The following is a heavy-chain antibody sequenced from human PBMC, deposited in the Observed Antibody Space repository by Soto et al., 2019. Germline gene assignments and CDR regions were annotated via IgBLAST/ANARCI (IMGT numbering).Heavy chain of an antibody. Sequence: SATLSLTRTVSADSSTIGSSYWQRLRQPPGKGLQWVGSSSYNGGTFYNPSLKGRVAISVDTSKQQSSLQVTSVTAADTAMYFCARHRIEVVWRGCDYWVQGSPVT. D-gene: IGHD1-1*01. J-gene: IGHJ4*02. CDR3: ARHRIEVVWRGCDY. V-gene: IGHV4-39*01. CDR1: ADSSTIGSSY. CDR2: SSYNGGT.